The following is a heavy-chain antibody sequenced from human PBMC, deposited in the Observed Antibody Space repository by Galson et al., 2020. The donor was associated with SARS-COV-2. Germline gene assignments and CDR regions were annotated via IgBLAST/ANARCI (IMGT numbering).Heavy chain of an antibody. CDR3: ARWDTMIRGGDWFDP. CDR1: GASISNYY. CDR2: IYYSGST. J-gene: IGHJ5*02. Sequence: SETLSLTCTVSGASISNYYWSWIRQPPGKGLEWIGDIYYSGSTNYNPSLESRVTISIDTPKNQFSLKLSSVTAADTAIYYCARWDTMIRGGDWFDPWGQGTLVTVSS. V-gene: IGHV4-59*08. D-gene: IGHD3-10*01.